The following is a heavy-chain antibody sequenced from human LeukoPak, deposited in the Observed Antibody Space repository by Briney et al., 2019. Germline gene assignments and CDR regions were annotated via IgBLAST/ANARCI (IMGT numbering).Heavy chain of an antibody. Sequence: ASLKVSCTASGYTFTSYGISWVRQAPGQGLEWMGWISANNGNTNYVQKLQGRVTMTTDTSTSTAYMELRSLRSDDTAVYYCARSCSSTSCYTGMSWFDPWGQGTLVTVSS. CDR2: ISANNGNT. D-gene: IGHD2-2*02. V-gene: IGHV1-18*01. CDR3: ARSCSSTSCYTGMSWFDP. J-gene: IGHJ5*02. CDR1: GYTFTSYG.